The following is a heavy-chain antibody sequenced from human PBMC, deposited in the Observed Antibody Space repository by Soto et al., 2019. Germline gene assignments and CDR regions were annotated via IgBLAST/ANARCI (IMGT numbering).Heavy chain of an antibody. J-gene: IGHJ3*01. CDR1: GYTFSTYG. Sequence: QVQLVQSGAEMKKPGASVKVSCKASGYTFSTYGITWVRQAPGQGLDWMGWINPFKGDTNSAARFQDRVTMTNDTSTRTSYMELRSLRSDDTAVYYCARVKVPAAILGAFDLWGQGTLVTVSS. D-gene: IGHD2-2*02. V-gene: IGHV1-18*01. CDR2: INPFKGDT. CDR3: ARVKVPAAILGAFDL.